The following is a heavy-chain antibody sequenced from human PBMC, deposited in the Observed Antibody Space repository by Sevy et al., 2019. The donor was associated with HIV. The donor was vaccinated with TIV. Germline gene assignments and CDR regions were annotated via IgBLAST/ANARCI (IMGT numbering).Heavy chain of an antibody. CDR3: ARDYPYPEGDSGSYYHYYYGMDV. D-gene: IGHD1-26*01. V-gene: IGHV3-7*01. J-gene: IGHJ6*02. CDR2: IKQDGSEK. CDR1: GFTFSSYW. Sequence: GGSLRLSCAASGFTFSSYWMSWVRQAPGKGLEWVANIKQDGSEKYYVDSVKGRFTSSRDNAKNSLYLQMNSLRAEDTAVYYCARDYPYPEGDSGSYYHYYYGMDVWGQGTTVTVSS.